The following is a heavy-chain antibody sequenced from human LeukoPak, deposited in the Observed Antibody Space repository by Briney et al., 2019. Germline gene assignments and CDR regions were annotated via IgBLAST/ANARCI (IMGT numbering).Heavy chain of an antibody. J-gene: IGHJ4*02. Sequence: GGSLRLSCAASGFTFSSFAMGWVRQAPGKGLEWVSPISASGYSTNYADSVKGRFTISRDNSKNTLYLQMNSLRAEDTAVYYCATGYCSGGSCLDYWGQGTLVTVSS. V-gene: IGHV3-23*01. CDR3: ATGYCSGGSCLDY. D-gene: IGHD2-15*01. CDR2: ISASGYST. CDR1: GFTFSSFA.